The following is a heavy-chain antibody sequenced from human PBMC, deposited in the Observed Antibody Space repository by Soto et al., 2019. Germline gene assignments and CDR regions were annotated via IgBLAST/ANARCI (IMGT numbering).Heavy chain of an antibody. CDR3: AREYSLEWLSYYYYYGMDV. V-gene: IGHV3-66*02. J-gene: IGHJ6*02. Sequence: GGSLRLSCAASGFTVSNNYMSWVRQAPGKGLEWVSVIYGGGTTYYADSVKGRFTISRDNSKNTLYLQMNSLRAEDTAVYYCAREYSLEWLSYYYYYGMDVWGQGTTVTVSS. CDR1: GFTVSNNY. CDR2: IYGGGTT. D-gene: IGHD3-3*01.